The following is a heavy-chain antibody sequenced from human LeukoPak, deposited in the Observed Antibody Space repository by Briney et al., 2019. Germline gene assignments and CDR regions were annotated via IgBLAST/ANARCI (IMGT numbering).Heavy chain of an antibody. CDR3: ARGGSTDSIHSCGGNCYFLDY. CDR2: INPNSGGT. J-gene: IGHJ4*02. V-gene: IGHV1-2*02. CDR1: GYTFTGNH. Sequence: ASVKVSCKASGYTFTGNHMHWVRQAPGQGLEWMGWINPNSGGTNYAQKFQGRVIMTRDTSISTAYMELSRLGSNDTAVYYCARGGSTDSIHSCGGNCYFLDYWGQGTLVTVSS. D-gene: IGHD2-21*02.